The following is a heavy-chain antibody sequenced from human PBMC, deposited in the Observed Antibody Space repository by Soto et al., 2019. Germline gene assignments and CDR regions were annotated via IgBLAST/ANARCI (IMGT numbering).Heavy chain of an antibody. D-gene: IGHD6-13*01. V-gene: IGHV3-33*01. J-gene: IGHJ6*02. CDR3: ARQIAAAGTYYYGMDV. Sequence: PGGSLRLSCAASGITFSSYGMHWVRRAPGKGLEWVAVIWYDGSSKYYADSVKGRFTISRDNSKNTLYLQMNSLRAEDTAVYYCARQIAAAGTYYYGMDVWGQGTTVTVSS. CDR1: GITFSSYG. CDR2: IWYDGSSK.